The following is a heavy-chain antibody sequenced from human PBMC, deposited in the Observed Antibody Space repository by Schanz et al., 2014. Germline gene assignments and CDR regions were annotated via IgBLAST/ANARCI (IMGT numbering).Heavy chain of an antibody. CDR1: GGTFSSFG. CDR3: ARDGVDAAAGGNY. D-gene: IGHD6-13*01. Sequence: QVQLVQSGAEVKKPGSSVKVSCKASGGTFSSFGINWVRQAPGQGLEWMGWMQPDSGKTHYAEKFQGRVAMTRDVSISTAYMELSSLASEDTAVYYCARDGVDAAAGGNYWGQGTLVTVSS. CDR2: MQPDSGKT. J-gene: IGHJ4*02. V-gene: IGHV1-8*01.